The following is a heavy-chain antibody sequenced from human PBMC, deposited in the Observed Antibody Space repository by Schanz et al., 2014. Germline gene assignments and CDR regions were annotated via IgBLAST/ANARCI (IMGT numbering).Heavy chain of an antibody. CDR2: IKYSGTT. J-gene: IGHJ3*02. Sequence: QLQLQESGPGLVKPSETLSLTCTVSGGSISSSGYYWGWIRRLPGKGLEWIGHIKYSGTTYYNPSLKSRVTISVDTSKNQFSLRLISVTAADTAVYYCAKCIGWYGRCAFDIWGQGTMVTVSS. CDR3: AKCIGWYGRCAFDI. CDR1: GGSISSSGYY. V-gene: IGHV4-31*03. D-gene: IGHD6-19*01.